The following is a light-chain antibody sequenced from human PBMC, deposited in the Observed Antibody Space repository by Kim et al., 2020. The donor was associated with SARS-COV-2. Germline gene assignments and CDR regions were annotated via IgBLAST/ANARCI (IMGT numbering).Light chain of an antibody. V-gene: IGLV6-57*03. CDR3: QSYDSSNQV. Sequence: GETVTGSCTRSSGSIASNYVQWYQQRPGSAPTTVIYEDNQRPSGVPDRFSGSIDSSSNSASLTISGLKTEDEADYYCQSYDSSNQVFGGGTQLTVL. CDR1: SGSIASNY. J-gene: IGLJ3*02. CDR2: EDN.